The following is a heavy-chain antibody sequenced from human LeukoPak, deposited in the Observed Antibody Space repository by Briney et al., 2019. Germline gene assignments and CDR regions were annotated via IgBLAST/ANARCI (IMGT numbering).Heavy chain of an antibody. CDR1: GFTFSTYA. J-gene: IGHJ4*02. CDR2: ISGRANSA. Sequence: GGSLRLSCAASGFTFSTYATSWVRQAPGKGLEWLSVISGRANSAYYADSVKGRFTISRDNSQNTVSLQMNSLRAEDTAVYFCAKDMVWAHYYFDYWGQGTVVTVSS. CDR3: AKDMVWAHYYFDY. D-gene: IGHD2-8*01. V-gene: IGHV3-23*01.